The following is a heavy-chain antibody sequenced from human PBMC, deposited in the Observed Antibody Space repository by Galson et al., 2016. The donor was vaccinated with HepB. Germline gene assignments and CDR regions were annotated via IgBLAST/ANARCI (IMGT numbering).Heavy chain of an antibody. D-gene: IGHD3-10*01. CDR3: ARSYYHNLGTYYMDPH. CDR1: GFNFSRYV. Sequence: SLRLSCAASGFNFSRYVMAWVRQSPGKGLEWVSGIIGSGATTFYADSLAGRFTISSDNSRNTLDLQINSLRAEDTAVYDCARSYYHNLGTYYMDPHWGQGALVTVSS. CDR2: IIGSGATT. J-gene: IGHJ4*02. V-gene: IGHV3-23*01.